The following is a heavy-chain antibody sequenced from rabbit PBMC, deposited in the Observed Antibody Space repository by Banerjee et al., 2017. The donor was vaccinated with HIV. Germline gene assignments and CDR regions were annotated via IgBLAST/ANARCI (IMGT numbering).Heavy chain of an antibody. J-gene: IGHJ4*01. Sequence: EQLVESGGGLVQHEGSLTLTCKASGVSFSDKDVMCWVRQARGKGLEWIACINIVTGKSVYASWAKGRFTMSRASSTTVFLQMTSLTAADTATYFCARDLVAVIGWNFNLWGPGTLVTVS. D-gene: IGHD4-2*01. CDR1: GVSFSDKDV. V-gene: IGHV1S45*01. CDR3: ARDLVAVIGWNFNL. CDR2: INIVTGKS.